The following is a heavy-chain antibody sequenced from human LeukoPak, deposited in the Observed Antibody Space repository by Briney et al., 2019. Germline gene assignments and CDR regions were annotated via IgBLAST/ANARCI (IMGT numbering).Heavy chain of an antibody. D-gene: IGHD3-22*01. CDR3: ARVIRTYYYDSPAIEDHFDY. CDR1: GGSISSYY. J-gene: IGHJ4*02. CDR2: IYYSGST. V-gene: IGHV4-59*01. Sequence: PSETLSLTCIVSGGSISSYYWSWIRQPPGKGLEWIGYIYYSGSTNYNPSLKSRVTISVDTSKNQFSLKLSSVTAADTAVYYCARVIRTYYYDSPAIEDHFDYWGQGTLVTVSS.